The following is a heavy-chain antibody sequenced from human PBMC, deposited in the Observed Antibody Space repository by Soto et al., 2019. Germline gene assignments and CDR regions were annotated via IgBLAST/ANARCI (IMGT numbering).Heavy chain of an antibody. D-gene: IGHD2-15*01. CDR3: ARQGCSGGSCYPLYYYYYMDV. J-gene: IGHJ6*03. Sequence: SETLSLTCTVSGGSISSSSYYWGWIRQPPGKGLECIGSIYYSGSTYYNPSLKSRVTISVDTSKNQFSLKLSSVTAADTAVYYCARQGCSGGSCYPLYYYYYMDVWGKGTTVTVSS. V-gene: IGHV4-39*01. CDR2: IYYSGST. CDR1: GGSISSSSYY.